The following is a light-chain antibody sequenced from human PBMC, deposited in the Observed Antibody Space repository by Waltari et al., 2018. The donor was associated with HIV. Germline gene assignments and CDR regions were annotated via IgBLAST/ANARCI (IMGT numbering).Light chain of an antibody. CDR1: SSDIGAYNY. CDR3: ASFSDSGTKV. V-gene: IGLV2-14*01. J-gene: IGLJ1*01. Sequence: QSALTQPASVSGSPGQSITISCTGTSSDIGAYNYVSWYQQHPGEAPQVIIFEVRNRPSGVSNRFSASKSGNMASLTIYVLQPEDEADYFCASFSDSGTKVCGTGTQVAGL. CDR2: EVR.